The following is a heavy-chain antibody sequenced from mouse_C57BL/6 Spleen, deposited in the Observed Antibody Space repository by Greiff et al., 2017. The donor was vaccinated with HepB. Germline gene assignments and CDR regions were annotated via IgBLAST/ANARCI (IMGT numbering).Heavy chain of an antibody. CDR2: IYPGSGST. Sequence: QVQLQQPGAELVKPGASVKMSCKASGYTFTSYWITWVKQRPGQGLEWIGDIYPGSGSTNYNEKFKSKATLTVDTSSSTAYMQFSSLTSEDSAVYYCARSDYGRDYFDYWGQGTTLTVSS. D-gene: IGHD1-1*01. CDR3: ARSDYGRDYFDY. V-gene: IGHV1-55*01. J-gene: IGHJ2*01. CDR1: GYTFTSYW.